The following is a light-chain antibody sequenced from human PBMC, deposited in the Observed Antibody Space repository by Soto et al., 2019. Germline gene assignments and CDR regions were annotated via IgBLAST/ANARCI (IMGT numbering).Light chain of an antibody. J-gene: IGKJ1*01. CDR2: GAS. CDR3: QHYNNWPPWT. Sequence: EIEMTQSPATLSLSPGERATLYCWASQSVSSNLAWYQQKPGQAPRFLIYGASTRVTGVPARFSGSGSGTEFILIISSLQSEDFAVYYCQHYNNWPPWTFGQGTKVDIK. CDR1: QSVSSN. V-gene: IGKV3-15*01.